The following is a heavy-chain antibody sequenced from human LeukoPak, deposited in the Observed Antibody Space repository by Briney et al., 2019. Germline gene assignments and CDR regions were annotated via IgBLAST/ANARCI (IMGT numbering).Heavy chain of an antibody. D-gene: IGHD6-13*01. CDR2: IWYDGSNK. V-gene: IGHV3-33*08. CDR3: ARDDAAADPGGY. CDR1: GFTFSSYG. Sequence: PGGSLRLSCAASGFTFSSYGMHWVRQAPGKGLEWVAVIWYDGSNKYYADSVKGRFTISRDNSKNTLYLQMNSLRAEDTAVYYCARDDAAADPGGYWGQGTLVTGSS. J-gene: IGHJ4*02.